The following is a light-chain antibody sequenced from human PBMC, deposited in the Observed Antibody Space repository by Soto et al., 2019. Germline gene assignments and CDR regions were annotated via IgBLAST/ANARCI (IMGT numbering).Light chain of an antibody. V-gene: IGKV3-20*01. J-gene: IGKJ5*01. CDR3: QKYGSSPSIT. Sequence: TQSPATLSVSPGERAAVSCRASQSLSSNLAWYQQKPGQAPRLLILGASERVTGIPARFSGSGSGTDFTLTISRLEPEDFAVYYCQKYGSSPSITFGQGTRLEIK. CDR2: GAS. CDR1: QSLSSN.